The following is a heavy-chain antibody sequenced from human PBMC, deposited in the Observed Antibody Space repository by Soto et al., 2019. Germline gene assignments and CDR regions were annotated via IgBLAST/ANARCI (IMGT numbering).Heavy chain of an antibody. CDR3: ASVYISSGWSAEYFQH. D-gene: IGHD6-19*01. Sequence: SETLSLTCTVSGGSISSYYWSWIRQPPGKGLEWIGYIYYSGSTNYNPSLKSRVTISVDTSKNQFSLKLSSVTAADTAVYYCASVYISSGWSAEYFQHWGQGTLVTVSS. V-gene: IGHV4-59*01. CDR1: GGSISSYY. J-gene: IGHJ1*01. CDR2: IYYSGST.